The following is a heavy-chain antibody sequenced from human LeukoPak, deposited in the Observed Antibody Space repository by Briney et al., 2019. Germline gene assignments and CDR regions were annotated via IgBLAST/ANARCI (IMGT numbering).Heavy chain of an antibody. V-gene: IGHV1-2*02. J-gene: IGHJ5*02. CDR1: GYTFTGYY. CDR2: INPNSGGT. CDR3: ARADCSSTSCYNPGWFDP. Sequence: ASVKVSCKASGYTFTGYYMHWVRQAPGQGLEWMGWINPNSGGTNYAQKFQGRVTMTRDTSISTAYMELSRLRSDDTAVYYCARADCSSTSCYNPGWFDPWGQGTLVTASS. D-gene: IGHD2-2*01.